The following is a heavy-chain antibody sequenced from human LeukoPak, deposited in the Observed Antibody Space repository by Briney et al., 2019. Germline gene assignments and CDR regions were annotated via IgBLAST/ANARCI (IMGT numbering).Heavy chain of an antibody. D-gene: IGHD4-17*01. CDR1: GYSISSGYY. CDR2: IYYSGST. J-gene: IGHJ3*02. CDR3: ASPLASVNAFDI. V-gene: IGHV4-38-2*02. Sequence: SETLSLTCTVSGYSISSGYYWGWIRQPPGKGLEWIGSIYYSGSTYYNPSLKSRVTISVDTSKNQFSLKLSSVTAADTAVYYCASPLASVNAFDIWGQGTMVTVSS.